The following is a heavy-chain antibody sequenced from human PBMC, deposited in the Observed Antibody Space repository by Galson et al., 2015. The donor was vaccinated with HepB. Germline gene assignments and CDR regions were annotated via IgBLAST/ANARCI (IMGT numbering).Heavy chain of an antibody. J-gene: IGHJ4*02. CDR2: ISSSSGYK. V-gene: IGHV3-21*01. D-gene: IGHD3-22*01. Sequence: SLRLSCAASGFTFSSYSMNWVRQAPGKGLEWVSSISSSSGYKKCADSVEGRFTISRDNARSSLYLQMDSLRAEDTAVYYCARDSGGYYNDNSVESSDYWGQGTLVSVSS. CDR1: GFTFSSYS. CDR3: ARDSGGYYNDNSVESSDY.